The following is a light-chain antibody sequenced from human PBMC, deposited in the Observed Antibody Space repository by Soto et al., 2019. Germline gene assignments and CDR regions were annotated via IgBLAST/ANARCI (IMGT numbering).Light chain of an antibody. CDR3: QQYDNLPLT. CDR2: DAS. CDR1: QDISNH. Sequence: DIKMTQSPSSLSASVGDRVSITCQASQDISNHLNWYQQKPGKAPKLLIYDASNLETGVPSRFSGSGSGTDFTFTISSLQPEDIATYYCQQYDNLPLTFGGGTKVDIK. V-gene: IGKV1-33*01. J-gene: IGKJ4*01.